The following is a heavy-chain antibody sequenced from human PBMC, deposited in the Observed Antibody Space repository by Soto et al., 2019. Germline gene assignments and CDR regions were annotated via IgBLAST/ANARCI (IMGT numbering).Heavy chain of an antibody. Sequence: QVQLVESGGGVVQPGRSLRLSCAASGFTFSSYGMHWVRQAPGKGLEWVAVISYDGSNKYYADSVKGRFTSSRDNSKNTLYLQMNSLRAEDTAVYYCAKGGPRGWYFEGDPWGQGTLVTVSS. CDR1: GFTFSSYG. V-gene: IGHV3-30*18. CDR3: AKGGPRGWYFEGDP. D-gene: IGHD6-19*01. J-gene: IGHJ5*02. CDR2: ISYDGSNK.